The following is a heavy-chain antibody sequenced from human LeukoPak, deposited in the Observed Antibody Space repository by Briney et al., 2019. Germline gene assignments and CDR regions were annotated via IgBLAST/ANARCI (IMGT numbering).Heavy chain of an antibody. CDR1: GFTFSSYW. V-gene: IGHV3-7*01. Sequence: GGSLRLPCAPSGFTFSSYWMSWVPQAPGKGLEWAANIKEDGTHKYYVGSVRGRFTISRDNAKNSLYLQMNSLRAEDTAIYYCAREARGTRAAFDVWGQGTMVTVFS. CDR3: AREARGTRAAFDV. CDR2: IKEDGTHK. J-gene: IGHJ3*01. D-gene: IGHD2-8*01.